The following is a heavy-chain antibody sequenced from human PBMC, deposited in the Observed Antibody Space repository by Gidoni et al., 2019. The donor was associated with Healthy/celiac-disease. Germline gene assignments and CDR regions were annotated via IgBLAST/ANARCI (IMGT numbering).Heavy chain of an antibody. V-gene: IGHV1-46*03. CDR2: INPSGGST. J-gene: IGHJ4*02. CDR3: ARDPGRELLLDY. CDR1: GYTFTSYY. Sequence: QVQLVQSGAVVTQPWASVKVSCKASGYTFTSYYMHWVRQARGQGLEWMGIINPSGGSTSYAQKFQGRVTMTRDTSTSTVYMELSSLRSEDTAVYYCARDPGRELLLDYWGQGTLVTVSS. D-gene: IGHD1-26*01.